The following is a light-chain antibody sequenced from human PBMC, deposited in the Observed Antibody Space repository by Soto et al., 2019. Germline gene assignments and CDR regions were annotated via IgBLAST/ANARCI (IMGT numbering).Light chain of an antibody. CDR2: DAS. V-gene: IGKV1-5*01. CDR1: QNINNW. J-gene: IGKJ2*01. Sequence: DIQMTQSPSTLSASIGDRVTITCRASQNINNWIAWYQQKPGKAPKFLIYDASTLESGVPSRFSGSGFGTEFSLSISSLQPEDAATYYCQQSYSSLVYNFGPGTKLEIK. CDR3: QQSYSSLVYN.